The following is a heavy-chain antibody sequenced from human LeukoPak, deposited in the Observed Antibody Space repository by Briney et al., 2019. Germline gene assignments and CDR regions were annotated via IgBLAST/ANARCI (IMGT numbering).Heavy chain of an antibody. CDR2: IYYSEKI. J-gene: IGHJ6*02. Sequence: PSETLSLTCIVSGVSISSSSYCWGWLRQSPGKGLEWIGSIYYSEKIYYNPSLKSRVTISVDTSKIQFSLNLSSVTAADTAVYFCARLRRGCSGGDCYLDYYGMDVWGQGTTVTVSS. CDR3: ARLRRGCSGGDCYLDYYGMDV. CDR1: GVSISSSSYC. D-gene: IGHD2-15*01. V-gene: IGHV4-39*01.